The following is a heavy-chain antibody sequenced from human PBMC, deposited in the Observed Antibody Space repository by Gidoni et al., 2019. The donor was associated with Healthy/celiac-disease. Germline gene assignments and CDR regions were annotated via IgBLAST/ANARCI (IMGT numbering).Heavy chain of an antibody. CDR3: YCSGGSCYHSGTFFDY. CDR2: IIPILGIA. Sequence: QVHLVQSGAEVKKPGSSVKVSCKASGGTFRSYAISWVRQAPGQGLEWMGRIIPILGIANYAQKFQGRVTITADKSTSTAYMELSSLRSEDTAVYYCYCSGGSCYHSGTFFDYWGQGTLVTVSS. J-gene: IGHJ4*02. V-gene: IGHV1-69*04. CDR1: GGTFRSYA. D-gene: IGHD2-15*01.